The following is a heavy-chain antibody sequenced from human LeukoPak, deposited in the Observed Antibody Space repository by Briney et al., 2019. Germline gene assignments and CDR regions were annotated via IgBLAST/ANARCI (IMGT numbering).Heavy chain of an antibody. CDR1: GYTFTSYY. CDR2: ISPSGGST. V-gene: IGHV1-46*01. J-gene: IGHJ4*02. CDR3: ARARGQYSYGFPFDY. Sequence: ASVKVSCKASGYTFTSYYMHWVRQAPGQGLEWMGIISPSGGSTSYAQKFQGRVTMTRDTSTSTVYMELSSLRSEDTAVYYCARARGQYSYGFPFDYWGQGTLVTVSS. D-gene: IGHD5-18*01.